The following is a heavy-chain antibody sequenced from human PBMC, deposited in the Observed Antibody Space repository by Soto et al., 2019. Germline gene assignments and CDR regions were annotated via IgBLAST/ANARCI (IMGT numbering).Heavy chain of an antibody. J-gene: IGHJ6*02. CDR2: IIPIFGTA. CDR3: ASHSGSSPEGRYCYGMDV. Sequence: QVQLVQSGAEVKKPGSSVKVSCKASGGTFSSYAISWVRQAPGQGLEWMGGIIPIFGTADYGQKFQGRVTITADESTSTAYMELSSLGSEDTAVYYCASHSGSSPEGRYCYGMDVWGQGTTVTVSS. V-gene: IGHV1-69*12. CDR1: GGTFSSYA. D-gene: IGHD1-26*01.